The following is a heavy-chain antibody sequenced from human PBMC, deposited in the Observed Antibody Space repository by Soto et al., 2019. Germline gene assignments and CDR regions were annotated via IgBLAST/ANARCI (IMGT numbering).Heavy chain of an antibody. V-gene: IGHV4-59*01. CDR3: ARGADYSDLHYYYMDV. CDR1: GGSITSSY. D-gene: IGHD4-17*01. J-gene: IGHJ6*03. Sequence: SETLSLTCTVSGGSITSSYWSWIRQPPGKGLEWIGYIYYTGSTNYNPSLKSRVTISADTSKSQYSLKLSSVTAADTAVYYCARGADYSDLHYYYMDVWGKGTTVTVSS. CDR2: IYYTGST.